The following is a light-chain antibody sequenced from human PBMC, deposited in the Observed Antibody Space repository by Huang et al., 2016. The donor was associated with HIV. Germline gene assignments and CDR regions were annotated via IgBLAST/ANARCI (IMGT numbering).Light chain of an antibody. V-gene: IGKV1-39*01. CDR1: QSIINY. J-gene: IGKJ5*01. Sequence: DIQMTQSPSSLSASVGDRVTITCRASQSIINYLSWYQQKPGKAPNLLIYAASSLQSGVPSRFSGSGSGTDFTLTISSLQPEDFATYYCQQTYTPITFGQGTRLEIK. CDR2: AAS. CDR3: QQTYTPIT.